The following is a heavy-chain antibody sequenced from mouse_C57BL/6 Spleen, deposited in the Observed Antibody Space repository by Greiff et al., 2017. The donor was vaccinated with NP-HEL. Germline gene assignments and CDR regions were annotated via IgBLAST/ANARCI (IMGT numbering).Heavy chain of an antibody. CDR2: IYPGNGDT. CDR3: AREGDYYGSSRVYYFDY. CDR1: GYTFTSYN. J-gene: IGHJ2*01. V-gene: IGHV1-12*01. Sequence: SGAELVRPGASVKMSCKASGYTFTSYNMHWVKPTPRQGLEWIGAIYPGNGDTSYNQKFKGKATLTVNKSSSTAYMQLSSLTSEDSAVYFCAREGDYYGSSRVYYFDYWGQGTTLTVSS. D-gene: IGHD1-1*01.